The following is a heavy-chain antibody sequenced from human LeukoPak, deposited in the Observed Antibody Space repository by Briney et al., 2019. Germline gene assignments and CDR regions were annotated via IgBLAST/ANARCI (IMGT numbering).Heavy chain of an antibody. CDR3: ARALGYPSKYSSSWFPLRY. D-gene: IGHD6-13*01. Sequence: GASVKVSCKASGGTFNNYAISWVRQAPGQGLEWMGGIIPIFGTANYAQKFQGRVTITADKSTSTAYMELSSLRSEDTAVYYCARALGYPSKYSSSWFPLRYWGQGTLVTVSS. CDR2: IIPIFGTA. CDR1: GGTFNNYA. V-gene: IGHV1-69*06. J-gene: IGHJ4*02.